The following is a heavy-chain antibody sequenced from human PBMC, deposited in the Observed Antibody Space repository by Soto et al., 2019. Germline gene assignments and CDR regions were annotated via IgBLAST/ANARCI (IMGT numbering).Heavy chain of an antibody. CDR1: GFTFSSYA. CDR2: ISGSGGST. Sequence: GSLRLSCAASGFTFSSYAMSWVRQAPGKGLEWVSAISGSGGSTYYADSVKGRFTISRDNSKNTLYLQMNSLRAEDTAVYYCAKDLDEGNWFDPWGQGTLVTVSS. V-gene: IGHV3-23*01. CDR3: AKDLDEGNWFDP. D-gene: IGHD1-1*01. J-gene: IGHJ5*02.